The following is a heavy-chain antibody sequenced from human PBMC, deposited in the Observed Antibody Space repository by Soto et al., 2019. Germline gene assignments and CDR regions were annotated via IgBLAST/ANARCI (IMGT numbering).Heavy chain of an antibody. CDR3: ARADPDASVGY. CDR2: VHSSGGT. Sequence: SETLSLTCTVSGGSIKNGDYFWGWIRQPPGKGLEWIGSVHSSGGTYYNSSLNGRVTISIDTSKNQFSLRMNSMIAADTAVYYCARADPDASVGYWGQGTLVTVSS. V-gene: IGHV4-39*07. CDR1: GGSIKNGDYF. J-gene: IGHJ4*02. D-gene: IGHD2-15*01.